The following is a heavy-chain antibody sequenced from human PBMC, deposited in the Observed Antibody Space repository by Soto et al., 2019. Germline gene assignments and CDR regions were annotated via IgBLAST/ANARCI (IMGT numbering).Heavy chain of an antibody. D-gene: IGHD2-21*02. CDR3: AKDACCGNSVCYFDS. J-gene: IGHJ4*02. CDR2: MRILGGNT. Sequence: EVQLLESGGGLVQPGGSLRLSCVVSGFTFTNYAMSWVRQAPGKGLEWVSSMRILGGNTYYADSVKGRFTISRDSSKNTLYLQMNSRRADDTAIYYCAKDACCGNSVCYFDSWGQGTLVTVSS. V-gene: IGHV3-23*01. CDR1: GFTFTNYA.